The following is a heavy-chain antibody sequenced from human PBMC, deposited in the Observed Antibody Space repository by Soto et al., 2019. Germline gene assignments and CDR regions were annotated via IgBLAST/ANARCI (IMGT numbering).Heavy chain of an antibody. CDR3: ARAFLLQLVRTAPYYYYGMDV. CDR1: GGTFSSYA. CDR2: IIPIFGTA. D-gene: IGHD6-6*01. J-gene: IGHJ6*02. V-gene: IGHV1-69*12. Sequence: QVQLVQSGAEVKKPGSSVKVSCKASGGTFSSYAISWVRQAPGQGLEWMGGIIPIFGTANYAQKFQGRVTITADESTXIAXMXLSSLRSEDTAVYYCARAFLLQLVRTAPYYYYGMDVWGQGTTVTVSS.